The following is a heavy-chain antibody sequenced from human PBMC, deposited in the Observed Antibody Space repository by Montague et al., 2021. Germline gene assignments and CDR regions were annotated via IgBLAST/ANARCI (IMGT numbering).Heavy chain of an antibody. D-gene: IGHD3-10*01. J-gene: IGHJ6*02. CDR3: ARDTWFRENLSSLYYYGIDV. Sequence: SETLSLTCGVYGGPFSGYFWTWIRQPPGKGLEWVGEINHSVDANYNPSLESRVTMTVDTSKRQFSLRLTSLTAADTAIYYCARDTWFRENLSSLYYYGIDVWGQGTTVTVS. V-gene: IGHV4-34*01. CDR2: INHSVDA. CDR1: GGPFSGYF.